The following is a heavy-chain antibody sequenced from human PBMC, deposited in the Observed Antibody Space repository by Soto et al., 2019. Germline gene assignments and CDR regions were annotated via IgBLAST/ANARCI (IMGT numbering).Heavy chain of an antibody. CDR3: ARVLGGSWSPVDY. CDR2: INLNGIT. CDR1: GGFFSGYF. Sequence: SETLSLTCAVYGGFFSGYFWSWIRQPPGKGLEWIGEINLNGITNFNPSLKSRISISIDTSKNQFSLKLSSVTAADTAVYYCARVLGGSWSPVDYWGQGTLVTVSS. D-gene: IGHD6-13*01. J-gene: IGHJ4*02. V-gene: IGHV4-34*01.